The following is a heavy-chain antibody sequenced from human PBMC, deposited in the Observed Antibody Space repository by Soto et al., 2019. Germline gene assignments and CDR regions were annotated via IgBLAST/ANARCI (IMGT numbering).Heavy chain of an antibody. CDR2: ISAYNGNT. V-gene: IGHV1-18*01. Sequence: ASVKVSCKASGYTFTSYGISWVRQAPGQGLEWMGWISAYNGNTNYAQKLQGRVTMTTDTSTSTAYMELRSLRSDDTAVYYCARESLSEVGATHDAFDIWGQGTMVTVSS. CDR3: ARESLSEVGATHDAFDI. CDR1: GYTFTSYG. J-gene: IGHJ3*02. D-gene: IGHD1-26*01.